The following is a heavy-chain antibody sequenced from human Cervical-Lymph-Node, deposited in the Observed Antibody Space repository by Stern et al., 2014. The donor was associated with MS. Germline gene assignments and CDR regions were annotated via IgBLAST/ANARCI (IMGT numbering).Heavy chain of an antibody. J-gene: IGHJ6*02. CDR3: TRGVRGNDYYGMDV. CDR1: GFTFGDYA. D-gene: IGHD3-10*01. CDR2: IRGKAYGGTT. V-gene: IGHV3-49*03. Sequence: EVHLVESGGGLVQPGRSLRLSCTASGFTFGDYAMSWFRQAPGKGLAWVGFIRGKAYGGTTDYAASVRGRFTISRDDSKSIAYLQMNSLKIEDAGVYYCTRGVRGNDYYGMDVWGQGTTVTVSS.